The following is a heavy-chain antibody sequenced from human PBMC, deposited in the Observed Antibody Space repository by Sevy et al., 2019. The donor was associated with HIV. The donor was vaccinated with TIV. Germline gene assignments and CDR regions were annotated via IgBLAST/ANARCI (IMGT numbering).Heavy chain of an antibody. CDR3: ARSFGTGYFDY. Sequence: SETLSLTCVVSGGSMKSGDYSWNWIRQPPGKGLEWIGYIYHSGNFYYNPSLKSRVTISVDTSKSQFSLKLSSVTVADTAVYSCARSFGTGYFDYWGRGSLVTVSS. D-gene: IGHD1-1*01. CDR1: GGSMKSGDYS. V-gene: IGHV4-30-2*01. CDR2: IYHSGNF. J-gene: IGHJ4*02.